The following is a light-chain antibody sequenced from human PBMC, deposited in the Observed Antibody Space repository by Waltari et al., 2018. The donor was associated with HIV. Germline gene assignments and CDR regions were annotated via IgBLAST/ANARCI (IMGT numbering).Light chain of an antibody. V-gene: IGLV1-36*01. Sequence: QSVLTQPPSVSAAPRQRVSISCSGRSSNIGKNAVTWYQQIPGTAPRLLIYYDDLVPSGVSDRFSGSKSGTSASLAISGLQSEDEADYYCAAWDDTLNGWVFGGGTKLTVL. CDR2: YDD. CDR1: SSNIGKNA. CDR3: AAWDDTLNGWV. J-gene: IGLJ3*02.